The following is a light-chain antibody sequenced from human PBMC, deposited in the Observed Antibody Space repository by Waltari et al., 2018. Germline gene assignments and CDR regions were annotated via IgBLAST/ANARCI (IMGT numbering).Light chain of an antibody. CDR2: DVS. V-gene: IGLV2-11*01. Sequence: QSALTQPRPVSGSPGQSVTISCTGTSSDVGGSNYVSWYQQHPGKAPKLMIYDVSKRPSGVPDRFSGSKSGNTASLTISGLQAEDEADYYCCSYAGSRVVFGGGTKLTVL. CDR1: SSDVGGSNY. J-gene: IGLJ2*01. CDR3: CSYAGSRVV.